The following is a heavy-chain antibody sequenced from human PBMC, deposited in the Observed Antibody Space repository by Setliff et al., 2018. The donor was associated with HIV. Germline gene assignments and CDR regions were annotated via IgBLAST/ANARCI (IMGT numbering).Heavy chain of an antibody. CDR3: ARPGDGYNGGADY. J-gene: IGHJ4*02. V-gene: IGHV4-4*09. D-gene: IGHD5-12*01. CDR2: IYTSGST. CDR1: GGSISSYY. Sequence: PSETLSLTCTVSGGSISSYYWSWIRQPPGKGLEWIGYIYTSGSTNYNPSLKSRVTISVDTSKNQFSLKLSSVTAADTAVYYCARPGDGYNGGADYWGQGTLVTVSS.